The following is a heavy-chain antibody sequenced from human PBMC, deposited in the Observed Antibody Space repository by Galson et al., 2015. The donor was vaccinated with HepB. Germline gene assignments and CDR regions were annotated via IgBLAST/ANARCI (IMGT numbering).Heavy chain of an antibody. D-gene: IGHD2-8*01. CDR1: GYSFTSYW. Sequence: QSGAEVNKPGESLKISCKGSGYSFTSYWIGWVRQMPGEGLEWMGIIYPGDSDTRYSPSFQGQVTLSADKSISTAYLQWSSLKAPDTAMYYCASWWGVYARPDAFDIWGQGTMVTVSS. CDR3: ASWWGVYARPDAFDI. J-gene: IGHJ3*02. CDR2: IYPGDSDT. V-gene: IGHV5-51*01.